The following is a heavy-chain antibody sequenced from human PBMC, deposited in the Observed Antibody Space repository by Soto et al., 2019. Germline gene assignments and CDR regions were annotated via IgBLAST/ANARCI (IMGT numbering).Heavy chain of an antibody. D-gene: IGHD6-13*01. Sequence: LRLSCAASGFTFSSYAMSWVRQAPGKGLEWVSAISGSGGSTYYADSVKGRFTISRDNSKNTLYLQMNSLRAEDTAVYYCAKDILTRIAAAGTSWFDPWGQGTLVTVSS. CDR2: ISGSGGST. CDR1: GFTFSSYA. J-gene: IGHJ5*02. CDR3: AKDILTRIAAAGTSWFDP. V-gene: IGHV3-23*01.